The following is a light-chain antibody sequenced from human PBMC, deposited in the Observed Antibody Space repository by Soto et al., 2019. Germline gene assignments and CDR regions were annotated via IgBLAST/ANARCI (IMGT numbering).Light chain of an antibody. CDR2: RAS. Sequence: IVFAPSPGPLSLSPGERTPLSCRTSPSVSSSYLAWYQQKPGQAPKVLIYRASSRATGIPDRFSGSGSGTDFTLTISRLELEDFAVYYCQQYGSSPLTFGGGTKVDIK. CDR1: PSVSSSY. V-gene: IGKV3-20*01. CDR3: QQYGSSPLT. J-gene: IGKJ4*01.